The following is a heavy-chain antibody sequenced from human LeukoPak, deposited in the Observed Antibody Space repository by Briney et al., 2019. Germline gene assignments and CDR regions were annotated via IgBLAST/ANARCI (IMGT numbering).Heavy chain of an antibody. J-gene: IGHJ4*02. CDR3: ARVKESGYYSPVLYFDY. CDR2: IYYSGST. Sequence: SETLSLTCTVSGGSISSYYWSWIRQPPGKGLEWIGYIYYSGSTNYNPSLKSRVTISVDTPKNQFSLKLSSVTAADTAVYYCARVKESGYYSPVLYFDYWGQGTLVTVSS. CDR1: GGSISSYY. D-gene: IGHD3-3*01. V-gene: IGHV4-59*01.